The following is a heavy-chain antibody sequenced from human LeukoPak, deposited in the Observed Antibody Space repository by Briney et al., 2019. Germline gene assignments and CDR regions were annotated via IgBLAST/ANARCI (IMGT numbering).Heavy chain of an antibody. CDR1: GFTVSSNY. V-gene: IGHV3-66*01. J-gene: IGHJ6*03. D-gene: IGHD6-19*01. CDR2: IYSGGST. CDR3: ARVPLVAVAGASYMDV. Sequence: GGSLRLSCAASGFTVSSNYMSWVRQAPGKGLEWVSVIYSGGSTYYADSVKGRFTISRDNSKNTLYLQMNSLRAEDTAVYYCARVPLVAVAGASYMDVWGKGSTASISS.